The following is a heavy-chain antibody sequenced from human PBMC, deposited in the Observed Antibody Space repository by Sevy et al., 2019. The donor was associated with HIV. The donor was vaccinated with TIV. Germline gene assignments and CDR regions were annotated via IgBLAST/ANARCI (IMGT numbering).Heavy chain of an antibody. V-gene: IGHV4-34*01. CDR1: GGSFSGYY. D-gene: IGHD3-10*01. J-gene: IGHJ3*02. CDR3: ARCYYYGQRRPAFDI. CDR2: INHSGST. Sequence: SETLSLTCAVYGGSFSGYYWSWIRQPPGKGLEWIGEINHSGSTNYNPSLKSRVTISVDTSKNHFSLKLSSVTAADTAVYYCARCYYYGQRRPAFDIWGQGTMVTVSS.